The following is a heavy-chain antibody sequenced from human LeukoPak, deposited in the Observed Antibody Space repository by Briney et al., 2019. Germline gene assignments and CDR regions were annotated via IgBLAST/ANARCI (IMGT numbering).Heavy chain of an antibody. CDR1: GVSISNNNYY. D-gene: IGHD2-15*01. V-gene: IGHV4-39*01. CDR2: IYYSGST. CDR3: ARRSGATLDY. Sequence: PSETLSLTCTVSGVSISNNNYYWGWVRQPPGGGLEWIGSIYYSGSTHYNPSLKSRVTISVDRPKNQFSLNLSSVTAPDTALYYCARRSGATLDYWGQGTLVTVSS. J-gene: IGHJ4*02.